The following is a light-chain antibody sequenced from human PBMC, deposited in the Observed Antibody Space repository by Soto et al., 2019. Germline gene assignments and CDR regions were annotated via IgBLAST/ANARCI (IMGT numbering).Light chain of an antibody. CDR1: SSDVGGYDF. CDR3: SSFVGGNIYV. Sequence: ALTQPPSASGSPGQSVTISCTGTSSDVGGYDFVAWHQQHPGKAPRLMIYDVSKRPSGVPDRFSGSKSGYTASLTVSGLQAEDEADYYCSSFVGGNIYVFGTGTKVTVL. V-gene: IGLV2-8*01. CDR2: DVS. J-gene: IGLJ1*01.